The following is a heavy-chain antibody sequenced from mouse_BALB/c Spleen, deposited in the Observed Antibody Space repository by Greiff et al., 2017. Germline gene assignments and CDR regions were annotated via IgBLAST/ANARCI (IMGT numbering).Heavy chain of an antibody. J-gene: IGHJ4*01. CDR1: GYTFTEYT. CDR3: ARRGCGGNYVDAMDY. V-gene: IGHV1-18*01. Sequence: EVQLQQSGPELVKPGASVKISCKTSGYTFTEYTMHWVKQSHGKSLEWIGGINPNNGGTSYNQKFKGKATLTVDTSSSTAYMELRSLTSEDSAVYYCARRGCGGNYVDAMDYWGQGTSVTVSS. D-gene: IGHD2-1*01. CDR2: INPNNGGT.